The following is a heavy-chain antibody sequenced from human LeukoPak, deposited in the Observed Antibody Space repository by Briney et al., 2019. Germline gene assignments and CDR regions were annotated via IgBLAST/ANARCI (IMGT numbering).Heavy chain of an antibody. CDR1: GGSFSGYY. Sequence: SETLSLTCAVYGGSFSGYYWSWIRQPPGKGLEWIGEINHSGSTNYNPSLKSRVTISVDTSKKQFSLKLSSVTAADTAVYYCARGGPAYYDFWSGPYPNWFDPWGQGTLVTVSS. J-gene: IGHJ5*02. CDR3: ARGGPAYYDFWSGPYPNWFDP. D-gene: IGHD3-3*01. V-gene: IGHV4-34*01. CDR2: INHSGST.